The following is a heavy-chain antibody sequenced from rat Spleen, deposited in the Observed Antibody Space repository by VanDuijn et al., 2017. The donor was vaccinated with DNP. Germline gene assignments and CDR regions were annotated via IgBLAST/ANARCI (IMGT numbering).Heavy chain of an antibody. D-gene: IGHD1-4*01. V-gene: IGHV5S10*01. Sequence: EVQLVESGGGLVQPGRSLKLSCITSGFVFSEYNMAWVRQAPKKGLEWVADIIYDGGRTYYRDSVKGRFTISRDNAKITLYLQMDSLRSEDTATYYCTTGYGYWGQGVMVTVSS. CDR1: GFVFSEYN. CDR2: IIYDGGRT. J-gene: IGHJ2*01. CDR3: TTGYGY.